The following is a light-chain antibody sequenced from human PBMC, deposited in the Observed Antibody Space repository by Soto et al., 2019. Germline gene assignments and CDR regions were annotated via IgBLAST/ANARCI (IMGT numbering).Light chain of an antibody. CDR2: DVS. V-gene: IGKV1-5*01. J-gene: IGKJ4*01. CDR3: QQYSTYPSLT. Sequence: DIEMTQAPSTRSASVGDRVTITGRASQSVGTWLAWYQQKPGKAPKLLIIDVSTLQSGVPSRFSGSGSGTEFTLTISGLQPDDFATYFCQQYSTYPSLTFGGGTKVDI. CDR1: QSVGTW.